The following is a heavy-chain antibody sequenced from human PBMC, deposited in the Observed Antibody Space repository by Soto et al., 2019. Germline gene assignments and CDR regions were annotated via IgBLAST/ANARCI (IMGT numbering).Heavy chain of an antibody. Sequence: GGSLRLSCAASGFTFSSYWMSWVRQAPGKGLEWVANIRPDGSEKWYVDSVKGRFTISRDNAKNSLYLQILSLRADDTAVYYCARGDYYDTSGPFSDAFDIWGQGTMVTVSS. CDR2: IRPDGSEK. CDR3: ARGDYYDTSGPFSDAFDI. D-gene: IGHD3-22*01. CDR1: GFTFSSYW. V-gene: IGHV3-7*04. J-gene: IGHJ3*02.